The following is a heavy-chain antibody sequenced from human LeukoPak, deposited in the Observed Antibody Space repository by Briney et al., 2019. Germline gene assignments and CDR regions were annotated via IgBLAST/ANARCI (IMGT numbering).Heavy chain of an antibody. Sequence: PSETLSLTCAVYGGSFSGYYRSWIRQPPGKGLEWIGEINHSGSTNYNPSLKSRVTISVDTSKNQFSLKLSSVTAADTAVYYCARGHYDSSGYYTAWAFDIWGQGTMVTVSS. CDR1: GGSFSGYY. CDR2: INHSGST. J-gene: IGHJ3*02. CDR3: ARGHYDSSGYYTAWAFDI. V-gene: IGHV4-34*01. D-gene: IGHD3-22*01.